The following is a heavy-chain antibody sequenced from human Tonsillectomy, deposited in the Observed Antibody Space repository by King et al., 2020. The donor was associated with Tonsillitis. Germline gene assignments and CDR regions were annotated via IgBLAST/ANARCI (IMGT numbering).Heavy chain of an antibody. CDR3: AKDNDFWSGPPMDV. CDR1: GFIFDDYA. D-gene: IGHD3-3*01. Sequence: QLVQSGGGVVQPGGSLRLSCAASGFIFDDYAMHWVRQAPGKGLEWVSLISGDGGSTYYADSVKGRFTISRDNSKNSLYLQMNSLRIEDTALYYCAKDNDFWSGPPMDVWGKGTTVTVSS. J-gene: IGHJ6*04. CDR2: ISGDGGST. V-gene: IGHV3-43*02.